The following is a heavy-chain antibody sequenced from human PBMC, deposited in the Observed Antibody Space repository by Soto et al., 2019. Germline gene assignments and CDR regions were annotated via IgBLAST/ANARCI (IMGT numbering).Heavy chain of an antibody. CDR3: YKGGDYGDNYYYGMDV. J-gene: IGHJ6*02. Sequence: PGRSLRLSCAASGFTFSSYAMSWVRQAPGKGLEWVSAISGSGGSTYYADSVKGRFTISRDNSKNTLYLQMNSLRAEDTAVYYCYKGGDYGDNYYYGMDVWGQGTTVTVSS. V-gene: IGHV3-23*01. CDR2: ISGSGGST. D-gene: IGHD4-17*01. CDR1: GFTFSSYA.